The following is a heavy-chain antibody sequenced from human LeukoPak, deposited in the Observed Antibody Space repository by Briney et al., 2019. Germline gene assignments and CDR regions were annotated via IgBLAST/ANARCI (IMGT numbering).Heavy chain of an antibody. J-gene: IGHJ3*02. D-gene: IGHD3-22*01. Sequence: SETLSLTCTVSSASVKTYYWSWIRQPPGKGLEWVGYIFYSGSTNYNPSLKSRVTISVDTSKNQFSLNLSSVTAADTAVYYCARHSPFYYDSSGYRAFDIWGQGTMVTVSS. CDR2: IFYSGST. CDR3: ARHSPFYYDSSGYRAFDI. CDR1: SASVKTYY. V-gene: IGHV4-59*08.